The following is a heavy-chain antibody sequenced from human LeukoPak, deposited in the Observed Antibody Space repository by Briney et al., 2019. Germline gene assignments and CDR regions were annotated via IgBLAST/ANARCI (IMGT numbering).Heavy chain of an antibody. J-gene: IGHJ4*02. CDR1: RYTFTSYY. V-gene: IGHV1-46*01. D-gene: IGHD5-24*01. CDR2: INPSGGST. Sequence: ASVRVSCTASRYTFTSYYMHWVRQAPGQGLDWMGIINPSGGSTSYAQKFQGRVTMTRDTSTSTLYMELSSLRPEDTAVYYCARDGWSEMGTILREVVSDYWGQGTLVTVSS. CDR3: ARDGWSEMGTILREVVSDY.